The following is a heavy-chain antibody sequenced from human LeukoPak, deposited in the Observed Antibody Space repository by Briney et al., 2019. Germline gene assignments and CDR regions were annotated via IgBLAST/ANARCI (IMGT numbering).Heavy chain of an antibody. CDR1: GGSISSGDYY. Sequence: PSETLSLTCTVSGGSISSGDYYWSWIRQPPGKGLEWSGYIYYSGSTNFNLSLKGRVTISVDTSKNQFSLKLSSVTAADTAVYYCARGGRSSWFDYWEQGRMVTVSS. J-gene: IGHJ4*02. CDR3: ARGGRSSWFDY. CDR2: IYYSGST. D-gene: IGHD6-13*01. V-gene: IGHV4-30-4*01.